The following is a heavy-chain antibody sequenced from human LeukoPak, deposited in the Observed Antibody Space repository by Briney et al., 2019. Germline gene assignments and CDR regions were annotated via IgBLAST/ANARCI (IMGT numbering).Heavy chain of an antibody. CDR3: ASTSSGYSYGYGYYYYMDV. V-gene: IGHV1-69*05. J-gene: IGHJ6*03. D-gene: IGHD5-18*01. CDR2: IIPIFGTA. Sequence: GSSVKVSCKASGGTFSSYAISWVRQAPGQGLEWMGRIIPIFGTANYAQKFQGRVTITTDESTSTAYMELSSLRSEDTAVYYCASTSSGYSYGYGYYYYMDVWGKGTTVTVSS. CDR1: GGTFSSYA.